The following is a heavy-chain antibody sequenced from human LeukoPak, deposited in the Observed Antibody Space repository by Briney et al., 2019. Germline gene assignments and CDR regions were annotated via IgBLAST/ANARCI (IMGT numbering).Heavy chain of an antibody. Sequence: SETLSLTCAVSGYSISSGYYWGWIRPPPGKGLEWIGRIYHSGSTYYNPSLKRGVTISGDTSKNQFSLKLSSVTAADTAVYYCARSFGGAFDYWGQGTLVTVSS. D-gene: IGHD3-10*01. CDR1: GYSISSGYY. V-gene: IGHV4-38-2*01. J-gene: IGHJ4*02. CDR3: ARSFGGAFDY. CDR2: IYHSGST.